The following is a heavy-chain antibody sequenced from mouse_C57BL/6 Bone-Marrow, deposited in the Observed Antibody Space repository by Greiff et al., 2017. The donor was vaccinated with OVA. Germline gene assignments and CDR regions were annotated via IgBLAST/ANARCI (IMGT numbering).Heavy chain of an antibody. D-gene: IGHD1-1*01. J-gene: IGHJ4*01. CDR2: IHPNSGST. Sequence: VQLQQPGAELVKPGASVKLSCKASGYTFTSYWMHWVKQRPGQGLEWIGMIHPNSGSTNYNEKFKSKATLTVDKSSSTAYMQLSSLTSEDSAVYYCARLKFITTVVATNYYAMDYWGQGTSVTVSS. CDR1: GYTFTSYW. V-gene: IGHV1-64*01. CDR3: ARLKFITTVVATNYYAMDY.